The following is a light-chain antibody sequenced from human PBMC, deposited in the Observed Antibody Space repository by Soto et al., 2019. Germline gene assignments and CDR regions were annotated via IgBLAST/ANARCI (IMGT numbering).Light chain of an antibody. Sequence: IVLTQSPATLSLSPGERATLSCRASQSVNSYLAWYQQKPGQAPRLLIYDASNRATGIPARFSGSGSGTDFTLTISSLEPEDFAVYFCQQRGNWPLTFGGGTKVEIK. CDR3: QQRGNWPLT. CDR2: DAS. V-gene: IGKV3-11*01. CDR1: QSVNSY. J-gene: IGKJ4*01.